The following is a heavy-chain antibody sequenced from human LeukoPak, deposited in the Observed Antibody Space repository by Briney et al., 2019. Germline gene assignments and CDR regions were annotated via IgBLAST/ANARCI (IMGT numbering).Heavy chain of an antibody. Sequence: SETLSLTCTVSGGSISSYYWSWIRQPPGKGLEWIGYIFYSGSTNYNPSLKSRVTISVDTSKNQFSLKLSSVTAADTAVYYCARASSGWDAFDIWGQGTMVTVSS. CDR3: ARASSGWDAFDI. D-gene: IGHD6-19*01. CDR1: GGSISSYY. J-gene: IGHJ3*02. CDR2: IFYSGST. V-gene: IGHV4-59*12.